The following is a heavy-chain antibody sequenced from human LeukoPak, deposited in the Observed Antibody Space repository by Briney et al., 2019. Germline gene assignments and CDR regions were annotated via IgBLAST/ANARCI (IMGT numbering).Heavy chain of an antibody. CDR3: AKPPPVGSYYFFES. Sequence: GGSLRLSCAASGFTFSNYAMSWVRQAPGKGLEWVSALSGSGASTYYADSVRGRFIISRDNPKNTVYGQINSLRGDDTAVYYCAKPPPVGSYYFFESWGQGTLVTVSS. V-gene: IGHV3-23*01. D-gene: IGHD1-26*01. J-gene: IGHJ4*02. CDR1: GFTFSNYA. CDR2: LSGSGAST.